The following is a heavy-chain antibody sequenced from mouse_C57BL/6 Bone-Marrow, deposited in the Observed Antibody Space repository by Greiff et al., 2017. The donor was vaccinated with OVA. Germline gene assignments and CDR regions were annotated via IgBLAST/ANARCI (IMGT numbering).Heavy chain of an antibody. CDR3: ASPGIYYDYGYWYFDV. CDR1: EYEFPSHD. V-gene: IGHV5-2*01. J-gene: IGHJ1*03. Sequence: EVNLVESGGGSVQPGESLKLSCESNEYEFPSHDMSWVRKTPEKRLELVAAINSDGGSTYYPDTMERRFIISRDNTKKTLYLQMSSLRSEDTALYYCASPGIYYDYGYWYFDVWGTGTTVTVSS. D-gene: IGHD2-4*01. CDR2: INSDGGST.